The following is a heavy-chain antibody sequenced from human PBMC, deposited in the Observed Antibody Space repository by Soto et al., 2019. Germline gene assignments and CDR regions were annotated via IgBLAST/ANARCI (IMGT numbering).Heavy chain of an antibody. J-gene: IGHJ4*02. V-gene: IGHV3-9*01. CDR2: ISWNSGSI. CDR1: GFTFDDYA. CDR3: AKGIAAAGTGGYYFDY. D-gene: IGHD6-13*01. Sequence: GGSLRLSCAAPGFTFDDYAMHWVRQAPGKGLEWVSGISWNSGSIGYADSVKGRFTISRDNAKNSLYLQMNSLRAEDTAVYYCAKGIAAAGTGGYYFDYWGQGTLVTVSS.